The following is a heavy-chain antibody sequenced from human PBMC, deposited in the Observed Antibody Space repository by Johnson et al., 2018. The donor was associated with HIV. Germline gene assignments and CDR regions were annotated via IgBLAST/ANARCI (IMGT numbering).Heavy chain of an antibody. CDR3: VAGWWPGAFHI. V-gene: IGHV3-30*14. CDR2: IPYDGSNK. CDR1: GFTFSSYA. J-gene: IGHJ3*02. D-gene: IGHD2-15*01. Sequence: VQLLESGGGVVQPGRSLRLSCAASGFTFSSYAMHWVRQAPGKGLEWVAVIPYDGSNKYYADSVKGRFTISRDNSKKTLYVQMNTLRTGDTAVYYCVAGWWPGAFHIWGQGTMVTVSS.